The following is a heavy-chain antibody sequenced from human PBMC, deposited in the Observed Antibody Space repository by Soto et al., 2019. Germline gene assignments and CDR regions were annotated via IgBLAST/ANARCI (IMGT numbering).Heavy chain of an antibody. CDR2: TYYRSKWYN. D-gene: IGHD2-15*01. J-gene: IGHJ4*02. Sequence: SQTLSLTCAISGDSVSSNSAAWNWIRRSPSRGLEWLGRTYYRSKWYNDYAVSVKSRITINPDTSKNQFSLQLNSVTPEDTAVCYCARTVGVAAPFDYWGQGTLVTVSS. V-gene: IGHV6-1*01. CDR3: ARTVGVAAPFDY. CDR1: GDSVSSNSAA.